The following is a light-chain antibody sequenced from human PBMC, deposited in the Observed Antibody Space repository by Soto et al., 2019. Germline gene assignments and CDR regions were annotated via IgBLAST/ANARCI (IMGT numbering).Light chain of an antibody. V-gene: IGKV1-39*01. CDR2: AAS. CDR1: QSISSY. J-gene: IGKJ2*01. CDR3: QQSYRTPYT. Sequence: DVQMTQSPSSLSASVGDRATITYRASQSISSYLYWYQQKPGKAPKLLIYAASSLQSGVPSRFSGSGSGSDFTLTISSLQPEDFATYYCQQSYRTPYTLSQWKKLEIK.